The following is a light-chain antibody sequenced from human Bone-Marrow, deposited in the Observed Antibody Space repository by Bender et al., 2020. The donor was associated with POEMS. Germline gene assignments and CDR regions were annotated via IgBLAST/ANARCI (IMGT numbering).Light chain of an antibody. Sequence: QSALTQPASVSGSPGQSITISCTGTTSDVGTYKLVSWYQQFSGKAPKIVIYESNQTPSVVDKRVAGTTADTPASLTISGLEAEDDADYSCCSYAGSIPWLFGGGTKVTVV. CDR3: CSYAGSIPWL. CDR2: ESN. CDR1: TSDVGTYKL. V-gene: IGLV2-23*01. J-gene: IGLJ3*02.